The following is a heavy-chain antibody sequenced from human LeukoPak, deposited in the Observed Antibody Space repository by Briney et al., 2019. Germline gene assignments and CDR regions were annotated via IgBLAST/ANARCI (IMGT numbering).Heavy chain of an antibody. J-gene: IGHJ4*02. D-gene: IGHD3-10*01. CDR3: AKYGSGSYYNGLY. CDR2: ISVSGENK. CDR1: GFTFSSYA. Sequence: GGSLRLSCAASGFTFSSYAMTWVRQAPGKGLQWVSTISVSGENKYYAAPVKGRFTISRDNSKSTLYLQMNSLRDEDTAVYYCAKYGSGSYYNGLYWGQGALVTVSS. V-gene: IGHV3-23*01.